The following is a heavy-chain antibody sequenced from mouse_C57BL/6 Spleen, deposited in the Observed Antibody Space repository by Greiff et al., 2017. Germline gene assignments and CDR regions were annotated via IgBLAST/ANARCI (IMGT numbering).Heavy chain of an antibody. Sequence: EVQVEESGGGLVKPGGSMKLSCVASGFTFSNYWMNWVRQSPEKGLEWVAQIRSKSDNYATHYAVSVKGRFTISRDDSKSSIYLQMNNLRAEDAGIYYCTITTVVYYYAMDYWGQGTSVTVSS. CDR3: TITTVVYYYAMDY. CDR1: GFTFSNYW. D-gene: IGHD1-1*01. J-gene: IGHJ4*01. V-gene: IGHV6-3*01. CDR2: IRSKSDNYAT.